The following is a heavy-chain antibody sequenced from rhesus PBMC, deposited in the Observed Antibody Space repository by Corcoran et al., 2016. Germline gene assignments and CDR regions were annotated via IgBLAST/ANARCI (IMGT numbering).Heavy chain of an antibody. V-gene: IGHV4-169*01. CDR2: LYGSGSST. CDR3: VRGGYSGYSDSQYYFDY. CDR1: GGSISSSS. D-gene: IGHD5-30*01. J-gene: IGHJ4*01. Sequence: QLQLQESGPGLVKHSETLSVTCAVSGGSISSSSGSWIRPAAGKGLDCIWYLYGSGSSTNNNPSLKSRVTLSVDTSNNQFSLKLSAVTAADTAVYYCVRGGYSGYSDSQYYFDYWGQGVLVTVSS.